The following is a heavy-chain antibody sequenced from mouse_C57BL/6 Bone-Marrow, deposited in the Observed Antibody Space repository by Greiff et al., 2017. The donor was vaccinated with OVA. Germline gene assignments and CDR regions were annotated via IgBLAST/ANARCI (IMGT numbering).Heavy chain of an antibody. Sequence: VQLKQPGAELVMPGASVKLSCKASGYTFTSYWMHWVKQRPGQGLEWIGEIDPSDSYTNYNQKFKGKSTLTVDKSSSTAYMQLSSLTSEDSAVYYCARGKRYYGSSYYFDYWGQGTTLTVSS. CDR3: ARGKRYYGSSYYFDY. CDR1: GYTFTSYW. CDR2: IDPSDSYT. V-gene: IGHV1-69*01. D-gene: IGHD1-1*01. J-gene: IGHJ2*01.